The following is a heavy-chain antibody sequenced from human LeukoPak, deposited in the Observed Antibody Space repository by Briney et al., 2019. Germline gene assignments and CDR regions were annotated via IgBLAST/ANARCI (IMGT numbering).Heavy chain of an antibody. V-gene: IGHV4-39*01. J-gene: IGHJ5*02. CDR3: AKRGSRIAAAGTT. D-gene: IGHD6-13*01. Sequence: SETLSLTCTVSGGSISSSSYYWGWIRQPPGKGLEWIGSIYYSGSTYYNPSLKSRVTISVDTSKNQFSLKLSSVTAADTAVYYCAKRGSRIAAAGTTWGQGTLVTVSP. CDR2: IYYSGST. CDR1: GGSISSSSYY.